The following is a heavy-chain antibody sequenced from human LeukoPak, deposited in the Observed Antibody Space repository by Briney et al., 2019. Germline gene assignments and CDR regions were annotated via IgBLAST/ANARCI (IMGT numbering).Heavy chain of an antibody. CDR2: ISSPGSTT. Sequence: GGSLRLSCAASGFSLSDYYMSWIRQAPGKGLEWVSWVSFISSPGSTTYYADSVKGRFTISRDNAKNSLYLQMNSLSAGDTAVYYCASGGGYDYGYPRYFDLWGRGTLVTVSS. J-gene: IGHJ2*01. V-gene: IGHV3-11*01. CDR1: GFSLSDYY. D-gene: IGHD5-18*01. CDR3: ASGGGYDYGYPRYFDL.